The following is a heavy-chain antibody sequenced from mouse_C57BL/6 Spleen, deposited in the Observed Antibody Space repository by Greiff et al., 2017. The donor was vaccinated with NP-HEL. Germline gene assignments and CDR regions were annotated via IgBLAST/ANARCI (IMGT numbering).Heavy chain of an antibody. CDR3: ARSGTEYFDY. D-gene: IGHD4-1*01. V-gene: IGHV1-63*01. Sequence: QVTLKVSGAELVRPGTSVKMSCKASGYTFTNYWIGWAKQRPGHGLEWIGDIYPGGGYTNYNEKFKGKATLTADKSSSTAYMQFSSLTSEDSAIYYCARSGTEYFDYWGQGTTLTVSS. CDR1: GYTFTNYW. J-gene: IGHJ2*01. CDR2: IYPGGGYT.